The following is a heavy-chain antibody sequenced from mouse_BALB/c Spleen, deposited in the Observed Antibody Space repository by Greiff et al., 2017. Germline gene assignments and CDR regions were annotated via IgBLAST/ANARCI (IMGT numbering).Heavy chain of an antibody. Sequence: VKLVESGPGLVAPSQSLSITCTVSGFSLTSYGVHWVRQPPGKGLEWLGVIWAGGSTNYNSALMSRLSIRKDNSKSQVFLKMNSLQTDDTAMYYCARVYYYGSSYVYYAMDYWGQGTSVTVSS. J-gene: IGHJ4*01. V-gene: IGHV2-9*02. CDR3: ARVYYYGSSYVYYAMDY. D-gene: IGHD1-1*01. CDR2: IWAGGST. CDR1: GFSLTSYG.